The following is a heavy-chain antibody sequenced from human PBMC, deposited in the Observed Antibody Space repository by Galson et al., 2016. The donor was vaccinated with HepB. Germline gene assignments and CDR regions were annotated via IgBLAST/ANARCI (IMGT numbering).Heavy chain of an antibody. Sequence: SVKVSCKASGYTFSSYAIHWLRQAPGQRLEWMGWINSASGDTTYSQRFQDRLTIARDTSATTAYMELSGLRSEDTAVYFCAKGAGGYYDYWDQGTLVTVSS. CDR2: INSASGDT. V-gene: IGHV1-3*01. CDR1: GYTFSSYA. D-gene: IGHD4/OR15-4a*01. J-gene: IGHJ4*02. CDR3: AKGAGGYYDY.